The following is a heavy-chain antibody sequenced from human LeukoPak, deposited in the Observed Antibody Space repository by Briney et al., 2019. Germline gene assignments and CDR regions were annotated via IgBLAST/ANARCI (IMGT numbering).Heavy chain of an antibody. D-gene: IGHD6-13*01. CDR2: IKQDGTEK. J-gene: IGHJ4*02. V-gene: IGHV3-7*01. CDR1: GFTFTTYW. CDR3: ARDHDSSSCPYFDY. Sequence: TGGSLRLSCGASGFTFTTYWMSWVRQAPGKGLEWVANIKQDGTEKYYVDSVKGRFTISRDNAKNSLYLQMNSLRAEDTAVYYCARDHDSSSCPYFDYWGQGTLVTVSS.